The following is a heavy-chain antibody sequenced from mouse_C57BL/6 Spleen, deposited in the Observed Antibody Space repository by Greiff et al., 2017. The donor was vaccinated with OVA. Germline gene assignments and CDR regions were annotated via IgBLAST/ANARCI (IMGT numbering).Heavy chain of an antibody. V-gene: IGHV1-50*01. D-gene: IGHD2-5*01. CDR2: IDPSDSYT. J-gene: IGHJ4*01. CDR3: ARRYSNYFYAMDY. CDR1: GYTFTSYW. Sequence: VQLQQPGAELVKPGASVKLSCKASGYTFTSYWMQWVKQRPGQGLEWIGEIDPSDSYTNYNQKFKGKATLTVDTSSSTAYMPLSSLTSEDSAVYYCARRYSNYFYAMDYWGQGTSVTVSS.